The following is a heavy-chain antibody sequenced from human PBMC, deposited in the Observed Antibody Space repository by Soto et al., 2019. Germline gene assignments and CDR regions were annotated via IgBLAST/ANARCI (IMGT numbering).Heavy chain of an antibody. CDR1: GYTLNTYY. CDR3: TRGGGFSHYYYNLVV. J-gene: IGHJ6*02. D-gene: IGHD3-3*01. CDR2: INPRGGST. Sequence: QVQLVQSGAEVQKPGASVKVSCKASGYTLNTYYMHWVRQAPGQGPEWMGIINPRGGSTTYAQNFQDRVTMTRDTSSSSVYMELSSLRSEDTAAYYCTRGGGFSHYYYNLVVSGQGTTVTVSS. V-gene: IGHV1-46*02.